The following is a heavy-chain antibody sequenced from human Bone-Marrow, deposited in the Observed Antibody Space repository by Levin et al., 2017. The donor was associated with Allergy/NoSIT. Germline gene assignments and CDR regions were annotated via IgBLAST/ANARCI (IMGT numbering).Heavy chain of an antibody. CDR1: GFTSDTYA. CDR3: AKDMGVTTAAIGY. D-gene: IGHD4-17*01. V-gene: IGHV3-9*02. CDR2: ILWNSGSI. Sequence: LSLPCAASGFTSDTYAMHWVRPAPGKGLEWVSGILWNSGSIGYADSVKGRFTISRDNAKNSLYLQMNRLRAEDTAFYYCAKDMGVTTAAIGYWGQGTVVTVSS. J-gene: IGHJ4*02.